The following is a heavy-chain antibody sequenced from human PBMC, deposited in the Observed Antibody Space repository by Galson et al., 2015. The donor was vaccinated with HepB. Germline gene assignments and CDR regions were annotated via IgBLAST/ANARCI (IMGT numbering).Heavy chain of an antibody. CDR2: IRSKPYGGTT. Sequence: SLRLSCAASGFTSGDFAMSWFRQTPGKGLEWVGFIRSKPYGGTTEYAASVKGRFTISRDDSKNIVYLQMNSLKTADTAVYYCTRDLAGGFYNKYYYYMDVWGEGTTVTVSS. CDR3: TRDLAGGFYNKYYYYMDV. CDR1: GFTSGDFA. J-gene: IGHJ6*03. D-gene: IGHD3-16*01. V-gene: IGHV3-49*03.